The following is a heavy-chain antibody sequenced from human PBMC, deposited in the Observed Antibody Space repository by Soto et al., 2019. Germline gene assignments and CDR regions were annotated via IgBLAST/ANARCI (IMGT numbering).Heavy chain of an antibody. CDR2: RYYSEST. D-gene: IGHD2-15*01. V-gene: IGHV4-31*02. Sequence: PSETRSRTCTVAGGSITAGGYYWSWIRQLPGKGLWWIGHRYYSESTYYNPSLKSRVSISLDTSKNQFSLKLSFVTAADTAMYYCARTKCSGGSCYSWSLDYWGQGTPVTVSS. J-gene: IGHJ4*02. CDR3: ARTKCSGGSCYSWSLDY. CDR1: GGSITAGGYY.